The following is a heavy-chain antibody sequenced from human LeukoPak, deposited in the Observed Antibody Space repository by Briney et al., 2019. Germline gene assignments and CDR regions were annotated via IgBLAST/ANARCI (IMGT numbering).Heavy chain of an antibody. CDR2: IIPILGIA. CDR1: GGTFSSYA. J-gene: IGHJ6*02. D-gene: IGHD3-16*02. V-gene: IGHV1-69*04. Sequence: ASVKVSCKASGGTFSSYAISWVRQAPGQGLEWMGRIIPILGIANYAQKFQGRVTITADKSTSTAYMELGSLRSEDTAVYYCAREEMITFGGVIAYGMDVWGRGTTVTVSS. CDR3: AREEMITFGGVIAYGMDV.